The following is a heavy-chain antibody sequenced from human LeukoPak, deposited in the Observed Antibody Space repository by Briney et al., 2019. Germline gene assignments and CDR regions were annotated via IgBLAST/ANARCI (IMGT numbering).Heavy chain of an antibody. CDR3: ARRNYYYDSSGYYYFDY. CDR2: IYYSGST. V-gene: IGHV4-59*08. CDR1: GGSISSYY. D-gene: IGHD3-22*01. J-gene: IGHJ4*02. Sequence: SETLSLTCTVSGGSISSYYWSWIRQPPGKGLEWIGYIYYSGSTNYNPSLKSRVTISVDTSKNQFSLKLSSVTAADTAVYYCARRNYYYDSSGYYYFDYWGQGTLVTASS.